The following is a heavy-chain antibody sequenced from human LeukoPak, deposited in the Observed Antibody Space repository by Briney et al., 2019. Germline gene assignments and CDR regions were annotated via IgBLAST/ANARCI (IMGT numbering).Heavy chain of an antibody. CDR1: GGSTSRYY. Sequence: SETLSLTCTVSGGSTSRYYWSWIRQPPGKGLEWIGYMYYSGSTNYNPSLKSRVTISVDTSKSQFSLKLSSLTAADTAVHYCAREVYCGGDCRYLDVWGRGTLVTVSS. CDR2: MYYSGST. V-gene: IGHV4-59*01. D-gene: IGHD2-21*02. J-gene: IGHJ2*01. CDR3: AREVYCGGDCRYLDV.